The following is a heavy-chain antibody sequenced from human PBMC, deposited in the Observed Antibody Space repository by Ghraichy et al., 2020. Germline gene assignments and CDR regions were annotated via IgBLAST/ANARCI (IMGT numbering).Heavy chain of an antibody. CDR2: IYYSGST. J-gene: IGHJ5*02. D-gene: IGHD6-13*01. V-gene: IGHV4-30-4*01. Sequence: SETLSLTCTVSGGSISSGDYYWSWIRQPPGKGLEWIGYIYYSGSTYYNPSLKSRVTISVDTSKNQFSLKLSSVTAADPAVYYCAREYSSPENWFDPWGQGTLVTVSS. CDR3: AREYSSPENWFDP. CDR1: GGSISSGDYY.